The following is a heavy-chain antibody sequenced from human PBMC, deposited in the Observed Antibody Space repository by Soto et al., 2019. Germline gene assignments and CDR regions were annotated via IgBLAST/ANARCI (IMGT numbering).Heavy chain of an antibody. Sequence: SVKVSFKASGYTFIDYYIHWVRQAPGKGLEWMGVFIPIFVSAHYAPKFQGRITITADESTSTAYMELSGLTSEDTAIYYCARDVSSDTTGFRGYDLWGQGTQVTVSS. V-gene: IGHV1-69*13. CDR3: ARDVSSDTTGFRGYDL. CDR1: GYTFIDYY. J-gene: IGHJ4*02. CDR2: FIPIFVSA. D-gene: IGHD3-10*01.